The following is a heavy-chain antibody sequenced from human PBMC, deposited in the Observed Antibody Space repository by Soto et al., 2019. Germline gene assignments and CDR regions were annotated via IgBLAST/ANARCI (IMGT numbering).Heavy chain of an antibody. D-gene: IGHD1-26*01. CDR2: IIPIFGTA. CDR1: GGTFSSYA. CDR3: ARESLGVGATTNDFAY. V-gene: IGHV1-69*01. J-gene: IGHJ4*02. Sequence: QVQLVQSGAEVKKPGSSVKVSCKASGGTFSSYAISWVRQAPGQGLEWMGGIIPIFGTANYAQKFQGRVTITADESTRTAYMELSSLSSEDTAVDYCARESLGVGATTNDFAYWGQGTLVTVSS.